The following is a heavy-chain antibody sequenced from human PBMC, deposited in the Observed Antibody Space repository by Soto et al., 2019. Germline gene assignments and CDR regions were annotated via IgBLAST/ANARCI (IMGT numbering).Heavy chain of an antibody. CDR1: GGSFSGYY. V-gene: IGHV4-34*01. CDR3: ARGRGGITIFGVVKYYYGMDV. CDR2: INHSGST. J-gene: IGHJ6*02. D-gene: IGHD3-3*01. Sequence: ASETLSLTCAVYGGSFSGYYWSWIRQPPGKGLEWIGEINHSGSTNYNPSLKSRVTISVDTSKNQFSLKLSSVTAADTAVYYCARGRGGITIFGVVKYYYGMDVWGQGTTVTVSS.